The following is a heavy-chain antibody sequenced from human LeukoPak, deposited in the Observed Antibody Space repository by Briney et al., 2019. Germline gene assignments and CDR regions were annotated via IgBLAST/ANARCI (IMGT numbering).Heavy chain of an antibody. CDR2: IYTSGST. J-gene: IGHJ4*02. CDR3: ARENGDYVDY. D-gene: IGHD4-17*01. Sequence: SETLSLTCTVAGGSLSSYYWSWLRRPAGKGLEWIGRIYTSGSTNYNPSLKSRVTMSVDTSKNQFSLKLSSVTAADTAVYYCARENGDYVDYWGQGTLVTVSS. CDR1: GGSLSSYY. V-gene: IGHV4-4*07.